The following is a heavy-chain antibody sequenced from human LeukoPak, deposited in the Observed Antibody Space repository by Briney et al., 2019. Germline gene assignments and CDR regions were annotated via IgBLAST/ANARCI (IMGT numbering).Heavy chain of an antibody. CDR1: GGSISSSNW. CDR3: ASYSSSWYTWYFDL. CDR2: IYHSGST. V-gene: IGHV4-4*02. Sequence: SGTLSLTCAVSGGSISSSNWWSWVRQPPGKGLEWIGEIYHSGSTNYNPSLKSRVTISVDTSKNQFSLKLSSVTAADTAVYYCASYSSSWYTWYFDLWGRGTLVTVSS. J-gene: IGHJ2*01. D-gene: IGHD6-13*01.